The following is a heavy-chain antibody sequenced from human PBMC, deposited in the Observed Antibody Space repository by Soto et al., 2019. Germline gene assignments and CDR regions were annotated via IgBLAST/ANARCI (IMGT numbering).Heavy chain of an antibody. CDR2: IYYSGST. D-gene: IGHD6-19*01. CDR3: ARRSGIAVAGAFDY. Sequence: SETLSLTCTVSGGSISSSSYYWGWIRQPPGKGLEWIGSIYYSGSTYFNPSLKSRVTISVDTSKNQFSLKLSSVTAADTAVYYCARRSGIAVAGAFDYWGQGTLVTVSS. CDR1: GGSISSSSYY. J-gene: IGHJ4*02. V-gene: IGHV4-39*01.